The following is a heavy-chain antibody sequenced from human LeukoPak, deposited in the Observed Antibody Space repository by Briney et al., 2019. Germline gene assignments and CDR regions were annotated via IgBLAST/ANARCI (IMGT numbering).Heavy chain of an antibody. V-gene: IGHV3-23*01. CDR2: MSGSGGST. CDR1: GFTFSSYV. Sequence: GGSLRLSCAASGFTFSSYVMSWVRQASGKGLEWVSAMSGSGGSTYYADSVKGRFTISRDNSKNTLYLQMNSLRAEDTAVYYCAKGQRSCGGGRCELFDSWGQGTLVTVSS. J-gene: IGHJ4*02. D-gene: IGHD2-15*01. CDR3: AKGQRSCGGGRCELFDS.